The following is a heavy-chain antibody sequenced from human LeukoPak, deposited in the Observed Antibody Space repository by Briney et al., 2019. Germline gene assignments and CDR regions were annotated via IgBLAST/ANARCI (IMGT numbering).Heavy chain of an antibody. Sequence: PSGTLSLTCAVSGDSISNNYYWNWVRQPPGKGLEWIGEIFHSGSSNYSPSLKSRVTISVGKSKNHFSLKVSSVTAADTAIYYWARMAAGRRFDYWGQGALAT. V-gene: IGHV4-4*02. J-gene: IGHJ4*02. CDR3: ARMAAGRRFDY. CDR1: GDSISNNYY. CDR2: IFHSGSS. D-gene: IGHD6-13*01.